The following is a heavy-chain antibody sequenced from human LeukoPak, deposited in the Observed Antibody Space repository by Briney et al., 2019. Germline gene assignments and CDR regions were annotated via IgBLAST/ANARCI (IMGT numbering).Heavy chain of an antibody. V-gene: IGHV1-18*01. Sequence: ASVKVSCKASGYTFTSYGISWVRQAPGQGLEWMGWISAYNGNTNYAQKLQGRVTMTIDTSTSTAYIELRSLRSDDTAVYYCARGLGYCTSTSCYLGWFDPWGQGTLVTVSS. D-gene: IGHD2-2*01. CDR2: ISAYNGNT. CDR1: GYTFTSYG. J-gene: IGHJ5*02. CDR3: ARGLGYCTSTSCYLGWFDP.